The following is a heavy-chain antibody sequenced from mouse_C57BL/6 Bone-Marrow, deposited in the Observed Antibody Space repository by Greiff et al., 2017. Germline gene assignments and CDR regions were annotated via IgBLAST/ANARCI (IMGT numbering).Heavy chain of an antibody. V-gene: IGHV7-1*01. Sequence: EVQRVESGGGLVQPGRSLRLSCATSGFTFSDFYMEWVRQAPGKGLEWIAASRNKANDYTTEYSASVKGRFIVSRDISQSILYLQMNSLRAEDTAIYYCARDYYGSPLAYWGQGTLVTVSA. D-gene: IGHD1-1*01. CDR2: SRNKANDYTT. CDR1: GFTFSDFY. J-gene: IGHJ3*01. CDR3: ARDYYGSPLAY.